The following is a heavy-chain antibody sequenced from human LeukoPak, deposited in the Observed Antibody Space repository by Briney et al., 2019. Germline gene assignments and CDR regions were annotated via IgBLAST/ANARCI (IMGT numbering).Heavy chain of an antibody. Sequence: GGSLRLSCAASGFTVSSNYMSWVRQAPGKGLEWVSVIYSGGSTYYADSVKGRFTISRDNSKNTLYLQMNSLRAEDTAVYYCASEGLYDSSGYKGPFDYWGQGPLVTVSS. J-gene: IGHJ4*02. V-gene: IGHV3-66*02. CDR1: GFTVSSNY. CDR3: ASEGLYDSSGYKGPFDY. D-gene: IGHD3-22*01. CDR2: IYSGGST.